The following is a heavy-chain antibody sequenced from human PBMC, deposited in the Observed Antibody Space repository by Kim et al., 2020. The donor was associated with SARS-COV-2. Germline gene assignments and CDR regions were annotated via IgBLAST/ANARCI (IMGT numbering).Heavy chain of an antibody. J-gene: IGHJ4*02. CDR2: IYYSGST. V-gene: IGHV4-39*01. D-gene: IGHD3-10*01. CDR1: GGSISSSSYY. CDR3: ASFRELLWFGEAYDY. Sequence: SETLSLTCTVSGGSISSSSYYWGWIRQPPGKGLEWIGSIYYSGSTYYNPSLKSRVTISVDTSKNQFSLKLSSVTAADTAVYYCASFRELLWFGEAYDYWGQGTLVTVSS.